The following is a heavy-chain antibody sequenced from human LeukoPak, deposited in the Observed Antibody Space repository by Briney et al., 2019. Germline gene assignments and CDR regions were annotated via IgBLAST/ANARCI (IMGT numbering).Heavy chain of an antibody. CDR2: IYDSGST. J-gene: IGHJ4*02. Sequence: KPSQTLSLTCTVSGGSTSSGDYYWSWIRQPPGKGLEWIGYIYDSGSTYYNPSLESRVTMSVDTSKNQFSLKLSSVTAADTAVYYCAVVAATLAYWGQGTLVTVSS. D-gene: IGHD2-15*01. V-gene: IGHV4-30-4*01. CDR3: AVVAATLAY. CDR1: GGSTSSGDYY.